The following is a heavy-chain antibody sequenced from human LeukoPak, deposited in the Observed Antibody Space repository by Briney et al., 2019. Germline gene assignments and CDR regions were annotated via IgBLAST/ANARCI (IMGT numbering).Heavy chain of an antibody. V-gene: IGHV4-34*01. D-gene: IGHD3-22*01. CDR1: GGSFSGYY. Sequence: SETLSLTCAVYGGSFSGYYWSWIRQPPGKGLEWIGEINHSGSTNYNPSLKSRVTISVDTSKNQFSLKLSSVTAADTAVYYCARGIGVVITTQYYFDYWGQGTLVTVSS. CDR2: INHSGST. CDR3: ARGIGVVITTQYYFDY. J-gene: IGHJ4*02.